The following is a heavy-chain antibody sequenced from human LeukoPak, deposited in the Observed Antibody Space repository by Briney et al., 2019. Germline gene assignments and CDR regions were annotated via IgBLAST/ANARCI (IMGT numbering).Heavy chain of an antibody. J-gene: IGHJ4*02. CDR1: GGSLTSSY. CDR3: ARGAFSNYIYFDY. Sequence: SETLSLTCTVSGGSLTSSYWSWIRQPPGKGLERIGYIRYSGSTNYSPSLKSRVTISVDTSRNQFSLNLRSVTATDTAVYYCARGAFSNYIYFDYWGQGTLVPVSS. V-gene: IGHV4-59*01. D-gene: IGHD4-11*01. CDR2: IRYSGST.